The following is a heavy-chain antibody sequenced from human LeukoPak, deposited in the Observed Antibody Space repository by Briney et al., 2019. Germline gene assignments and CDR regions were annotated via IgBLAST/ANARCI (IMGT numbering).Heavy chain of an antibody. Sequence: GGSLRLSCAASGFTFSSYWMSWVRQAPGKGLEWVANIKQDGSEKYYVDSVKGRFTIPRDNAKNSLYLQMNSLRAEDTAVYYCATYLYRYSGSYYGYWGQGTLVTVSP. CDR2: IKQDGSEK. CDR1: GFTFSSYW. J-gene: IGHJ4*02. CDR3: ATYLYRYSGSYYGY. V-gene: IGHV3-7*01. D-gene: IGHD1-26*01.